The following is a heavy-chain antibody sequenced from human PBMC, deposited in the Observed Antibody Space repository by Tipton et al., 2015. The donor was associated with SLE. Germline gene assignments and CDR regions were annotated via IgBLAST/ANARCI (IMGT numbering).Heavy chain of an antibody. D-gene: IGHD6-13*01. CDR1: GGSISSCY. V-gene: IGHV4-59*01. Sequence: LRLSCTVSGGSISSCYWSWIRQPPGKGLEWIGYIYYSGSTNYNPSLKSRVTISVDTSKNQFSLKLGSVTAADTAVYYCARSQQLSYMVVWGKGTTVTVSS. CDR3: ARSQQLSYMVV. J-gene: IGHJ6*03. CDR2: IYYSGST.